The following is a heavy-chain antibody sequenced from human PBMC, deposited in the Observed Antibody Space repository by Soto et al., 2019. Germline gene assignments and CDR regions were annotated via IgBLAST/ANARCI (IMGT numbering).Heavy chain of an antibody. V-gene: IGHV4-59*01. CDR2: IYYSGST. D-gene: IGHD3-10*01. CDR3: GRGGNYYGSGPLYYYYGMDV. Sequence: PSETLSLTCTVSGGSISSYYWSWIRQPPGKGLEWIGYIYYSGSTNYNPSLKSRVTISVDTSKNQFSLKLSSVTAADTAVYYCGRGGNYYGSGPLYYYYGMDVWGQGTTLSVS. CDR1: GGSISSYY. J-gene: IGHJ6*02.